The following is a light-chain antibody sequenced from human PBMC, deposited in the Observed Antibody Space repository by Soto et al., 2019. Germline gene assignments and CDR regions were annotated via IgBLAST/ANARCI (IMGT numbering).Light chain of an antibody. CDR2: GAT. Sequence: EIVLTQSPGTLSLSPGERATLSCRASHSVTSDYLAWYQQKPGQAPRLLIYGATKRATGIPDRFSGSGSGTDFTLTISSLEPEDFAVYYCQQYGKLPITFGQGTRLEIK. J-gene: IGKJ5*01. V-gene: IGKV3-20*01. CDR3: QQYGKLPIT. CDR1: HSVTSDY.